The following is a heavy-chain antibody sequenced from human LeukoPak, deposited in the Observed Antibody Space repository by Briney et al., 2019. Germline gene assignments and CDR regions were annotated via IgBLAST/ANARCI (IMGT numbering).Heavy chain of an antibody. CDR2: IWYDGSNK. CDR3: AREQLVSPYFDY. Sequence: PGRYLRLSCAASGFTFSSYGMHWVRQAPGKGLEGVAVIWYDGSNKYYADSVKGRFTTSRDNSKNTLYLQMNSLRAEDTAVYYCAREQLVSPYFDYWGQGTLVTVSS. CDR1: GFTFSSYG. J-gene: IGHJ4*02. V-gene: IGHV3-33*01. D-gene: IGHD6-13*01.